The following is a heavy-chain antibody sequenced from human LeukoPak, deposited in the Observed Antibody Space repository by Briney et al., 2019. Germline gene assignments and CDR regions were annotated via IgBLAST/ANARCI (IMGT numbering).Heavy chain of an antibody. CDR1: GFTFSSYA. CDR3: AKYVGQSGSNYYGLDV. CDR2: ITASGGST. J-gene: IGHJ6*02. Sequence: GGSLRLSCVVSGFTFSSYAMNWVRQAPGKGLEWGSGITASGGSTYYTDSVKGRFTISRDNSKNTLFMQMNSLRDEDTALYYCAKYVGQSGSNYYGLDVWGQGTAVTVSS. V-gene: IGHV3-23*01. D-gene: IGHD1-26*01.